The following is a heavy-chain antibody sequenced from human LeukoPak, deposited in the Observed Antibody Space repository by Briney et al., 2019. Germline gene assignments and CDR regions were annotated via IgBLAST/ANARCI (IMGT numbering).Heavy chain of an antibody. CDR3: ARQTRTYYYDSSGYIED. CDR2: IYSGGST. D-gene: IGHD3-22*01. Sequence: GGSLRLSCAASGFTVSSNYMSWVRQAPGKGLEWVSVIYSGGSTYYADSVKGRFTISRDNSKNTPYLQMNSLRAEDTAVYYCARQTRTYYYDSSGYIEDWGQGTLVTVSS. V-gene: IGHV3-66*04. J-gene: IGHJ4*02. CDR1: GFTVSSNY.